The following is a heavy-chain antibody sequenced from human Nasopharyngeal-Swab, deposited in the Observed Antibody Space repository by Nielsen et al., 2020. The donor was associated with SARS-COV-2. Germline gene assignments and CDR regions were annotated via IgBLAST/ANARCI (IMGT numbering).Heavy chain of an antibody. V-gene: IGHV1-46*01. CDR1: GYTFTSYY. CDR3: AREGKGYGMDV. Sequence: ASVKVSCKASGYTFTSYYLHWVRQAAAQGLECMGIINPSGGSTSHAQKFQGRLTMTRDKSTSTVYMELSSLRSEDTAVYYCAREGKGYGMDVWGQGTTVTVSS. CDR2: INPSGGST. J-gene: IGHJ6*02.